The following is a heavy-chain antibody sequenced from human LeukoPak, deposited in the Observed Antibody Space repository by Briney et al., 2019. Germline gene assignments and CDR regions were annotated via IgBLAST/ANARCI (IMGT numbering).Heavy chain of an antibody. J-gene: IGHJ6*02. CDR1: GFTFSSYE. CDR3: ARDTSTSNYYYFYGMYV. D-gene: IGHD5/OR15-5a*01. CDR2: ISSSGSTI. Sequence: PGGSLTLACAASGFTFSSYEMNWVRQAPRKGLEWVSYISSSGSTIYYADSVKGRFTISRDNAKNSLYLQINSLRAEDTAVYYCARDTSTSNYYYFYGMYVWGQGTTVTVSS. V-gene: IGHV3-48*03.